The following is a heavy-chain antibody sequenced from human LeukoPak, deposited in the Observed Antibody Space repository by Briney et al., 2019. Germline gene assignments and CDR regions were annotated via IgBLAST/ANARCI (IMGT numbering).Heavy chain of an antibody. CDR3: ARESYGDYPYYYYMDV. V-gene: IGHV4-59*01. CDR2: IYYSGST. D-gene: IGHD4-17*01. J-gene: IGHJ6*03. Sequence: SETLSLTCTVSGGSISSYYWSWIRQPPGKGLEWIGYIYYSGSTNYNPSLKSRVTISVDTSKNQFSLKLSSVTAADTAVYYCARESYGDYPYYYYMDVWGKGTTVTVSS. CDR1: GGSISSYY.